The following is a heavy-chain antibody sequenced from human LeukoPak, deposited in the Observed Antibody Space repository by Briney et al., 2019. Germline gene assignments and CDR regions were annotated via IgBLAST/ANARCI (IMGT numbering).Heavy chain of an antibody. CDR3: AKDPASSSGYFFDY. CDR1: GFTFSSYG. V-gene: IGHV3-30*02. D-gene: IGHD3-22*01. J-gene: IGHJ4*02. Sequence: PGGSLRLSCAASGFTFSSYGMHWVRQDPGKGLEGVACIRYDGSNKYYADSVKGRFTISRDNSKNTLYLQMNSLRAEDTAVYYCAKDPASSSGYFFDYWGQGTLVTISS. CDR2: IRYDGSNK.